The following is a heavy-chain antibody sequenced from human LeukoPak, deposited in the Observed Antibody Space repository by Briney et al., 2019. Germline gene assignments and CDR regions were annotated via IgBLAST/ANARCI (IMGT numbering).Heavy chain of an antibody. CDR1: GYTFTGYY. Sequence: GASVKVSCKASGYTFTGYYMHWVRQAPGQGLEWMGWINPNSGGTNYAQKFQGRVTMTRDTSITTAYMELSRLRSDDTAVYYCARDLRRIGSSGAYWGQGTLVTVSS. J-gene: IGHJ4*02. CDR3: ARDLRRIGSSGAY. V-gene: IGHV1-2*02. D-gene: IGHD2-15*01. CDR2: INPNSGGT.